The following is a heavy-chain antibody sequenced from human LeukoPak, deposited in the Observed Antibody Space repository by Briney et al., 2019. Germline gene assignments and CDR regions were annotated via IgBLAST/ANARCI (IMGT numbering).Heavy chain of an antibody. Sequence: PGGSLRLSCAASGFTFSSYSMNWVRQAPGKGLEWASYISSSSRSIYYADSVKGRFTISRDNANNSLSLQMNSLRDEDTAVHYCVLGSPFDYWGQGTLVTVSS. D-gene: IGHD3-10*01. CDR3: VLGSPFDY. J-gene: IGHJ4*02. V-gene: IGHV3-48*02. CDR2: ISSSSRSI. CDR1: GFTFSSYS.